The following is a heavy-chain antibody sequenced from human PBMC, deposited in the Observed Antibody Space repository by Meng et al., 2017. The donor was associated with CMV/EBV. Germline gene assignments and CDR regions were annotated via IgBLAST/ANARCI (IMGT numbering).Heavy chain of an antibody. D-gene: IGHD5-18*01. Sequence: GGSFSGYYWSWIRQPPGKGLEWIGEINHSGSTNYTPSLKSRVTISVDTSKNQFSLKLSSVTAADTAVYYCARGRPPGYSYGGYFDYWGQGTLVTVSS. J-gene: IGHJ4*02. CDR3: ARGRPPGYSYGGYFDY. CDR2: INHSGST. CDR1: GGSFSGYY. V-gene: IGHV4-34*01.